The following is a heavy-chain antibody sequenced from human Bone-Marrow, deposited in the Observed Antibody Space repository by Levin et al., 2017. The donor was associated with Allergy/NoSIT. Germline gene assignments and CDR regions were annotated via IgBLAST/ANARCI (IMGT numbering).Heavy chain of an antibody. CDR3: ARDSVQVVEPAPDDNNQPSLLMDV. CDR2: IWYDGSNV. CDR1: GFTFTTYA. D-gene: IGHD3-22*01. J-gene: IGHJ6*02. V-gene: IGHV3-33*01. Sequence: GESLKISCATSGFTFTTYAIHWVRQAPGKGLEWVAVIWYDGSNVYYADSVRGRFTISRDNSKNTLYLQMNSLRAEDTAVYYCARDSVQVVEPAPDDNNQPSLLMDVWGQGTTVIVSS.